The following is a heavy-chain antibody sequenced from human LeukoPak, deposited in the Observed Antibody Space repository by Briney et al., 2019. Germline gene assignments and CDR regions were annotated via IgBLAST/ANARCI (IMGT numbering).Heavy chain of an antibody. CDR3: ARPTEGFIYGMDV. V-gene: IGHV1-69*04. J-gene: IGHJ6*02. CDR2: IIPIFGIA. D-gene: IGHD3-10*01. CDR1: GGTFSSYA. Sequence: SVKVSCRASGGTFSSYAISWVRQAPGQGLEWMGRIIPIFGIANYAQKFQGRVTITADKSTSTAYMELSSLRSEDTAVYYCARPTEGFIYGMDVWGQGTTVTVSS.